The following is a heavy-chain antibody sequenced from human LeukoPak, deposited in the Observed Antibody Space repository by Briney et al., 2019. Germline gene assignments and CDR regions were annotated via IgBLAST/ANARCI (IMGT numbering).Heavy chain of an antibody. CDR1: GYTFTSYG. D-gene: IGHD3-10*01. Sequence: ASVKVSCKASGYTFTSYGISWVRQAPGQGLEWMGWISAYNGNTNYAQKLQGRVTMTTDTSTSTAYMELRSLRSDDTAVYYCARARSPPLLDAFDIWGQGTMVTVSS. CDR2: ISAYNGNT. J-gene: IGHJ3*02. CDR3: ARARSPPLLDAFDI. V-gene: IGHV1-18*01.